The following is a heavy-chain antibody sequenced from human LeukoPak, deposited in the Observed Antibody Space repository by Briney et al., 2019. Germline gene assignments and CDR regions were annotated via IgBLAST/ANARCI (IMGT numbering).Heavy chain of an antibody. CDR3: ARVVAGTFDY. CDR2: IYYSGST. J-gene: IGHJ4*02. D-gene: IGHD2-15*01. CDR1: GGSISSYY. Sequence: SETLSLTCTVSGGSISSYYWSWIRQPPGKGLEWIGYIYYSGSTNYNPSLKSRVTISVDTSKNQFSLKLSSVAAADTAVYYCARVVAGTFDYWGQGTLVTVSS. V-gene: IGHV4-59*08.